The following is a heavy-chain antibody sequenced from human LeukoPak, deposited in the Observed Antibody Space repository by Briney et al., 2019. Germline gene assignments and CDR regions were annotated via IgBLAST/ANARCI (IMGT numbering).Heavy chain of an antibody. CDR3: AAFGGISSFDY. V-gene: IGHV3-21*01. CDR2: ISSSSSYI. J-gene: IGHJ4*02. Sequence: SGGSLRLSCAASGFTFSSYSMNWVRQAPGKGLEWVSSISSSSSYIYYADSVKGRFTISRDNAKNSLYLQMYSLRAEDTAVYYCAAFGGISSFDYWGQGTLVTVSS. D-gene: IGHD2-8*02. CDR1: GFTFSSYS.